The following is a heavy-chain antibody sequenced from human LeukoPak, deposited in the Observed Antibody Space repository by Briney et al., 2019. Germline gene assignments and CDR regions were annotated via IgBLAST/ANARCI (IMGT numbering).Heavy chain of an antibody. CDR2: ISSSGGGT. D-gene: IGHD3-22*01. CDR1: GFTFSHYA. J-gene: IGHJ5*01. Sequence: GGSLRLSCAASGFTFSHYAMHWVRQAPGKGLEYLSSISSSGGGTYYANSVKGRFTISRDNFNNTLYLQMGSLRAEDMAVYYCARGTGVSSAYYSDSWGQGTLVTVSS. CDR3: ARGTGVSSAYYSDS. V-gene: IGHV3-64*01.